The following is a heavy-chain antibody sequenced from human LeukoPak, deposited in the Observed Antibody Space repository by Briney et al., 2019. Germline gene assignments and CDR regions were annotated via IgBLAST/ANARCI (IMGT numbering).Heavy chain of an antibody. Sequence: SETLSLTCTVSGGSISSSNYFWGWVRQPPGKGLEWIGTISYSGTTHDNPSLKSRVIISVDTSKKQFSLRLSSVTAADTAAYYCARDSPRSYGSGNKDAFDIWGQGTMVTVSS. D-gene: IGHD3-10*01. CDR1: GGSISSSNYF. V-gene: IGHV4-39*07. CDR3: ARDSPRSYGSGNKDAFDI. J-gene: IGHJ3*02. CDR2: ISYSGTT.